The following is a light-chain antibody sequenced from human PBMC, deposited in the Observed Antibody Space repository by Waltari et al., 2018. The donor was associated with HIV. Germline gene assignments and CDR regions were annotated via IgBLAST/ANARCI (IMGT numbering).Light chain of an antibody. V-gene: IGLV3-10*01. J-gene: IGLJ1*01. CDR3: YSTDSSGNHRGV. CDR2: EDT. CDR1: ALPKKY. Sequence: SYELTQPPSVSVSPGQTARITCSGDALPKKYAYWYQQKSGQAPVLVIYEDTKRPSGIPGRFSGSSSGTMATLIISGAQVEEEADYYCYSTDSSGNHRGVFGTGTKVTVL.